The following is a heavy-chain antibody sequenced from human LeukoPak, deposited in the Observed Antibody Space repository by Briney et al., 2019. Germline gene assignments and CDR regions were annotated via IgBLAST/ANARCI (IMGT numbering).Heavy chain of an antibody. V-gene: IGHV3-15*01. CDR2: IKSKSHGETT. CDR1: GFTVSSNS. D-gene: IGHD4-11*01. Sequence: PGGSLRLSCAASGFTVSSNSMSWVRQAPGKGLEWVGRIKSKSHGETTDYAAPVKGRFTISRDDSKNTQYLQMNSLKIEDTAVYYCTTDRGLTTVTAVWGQGTTVTVSS. CDR3: TTDRGLTTVTAV. J-gene: IGHJ6*02.